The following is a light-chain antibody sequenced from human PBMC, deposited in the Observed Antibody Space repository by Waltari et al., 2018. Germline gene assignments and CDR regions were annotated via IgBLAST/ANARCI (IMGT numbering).Light chain of an antibody. Sequence: SSELTQDPLVSVALGQTVRITCQGDSLRRYSASWYQQKPGQAPVLVIYSKNIRPPGIPDRFSGSSSGNTASLTITGAQAEDEADYYCNSRDSSGTLLLFGGGTSVTVL. CDR3: NSRDSSGTLLL. CDR2: SKN. J-gene: IGLJ2*01. CDR1: SLRRYS. V-gene: IGLV3-19*01.